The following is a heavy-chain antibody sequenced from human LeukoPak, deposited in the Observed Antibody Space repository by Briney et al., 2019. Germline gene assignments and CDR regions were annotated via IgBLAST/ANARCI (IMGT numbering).Heavy chain of an antibody. CDR2: VSAYNGNT. CDR3: VRGGGDYRPGYDY. D-gene: IGHD4-17*01. J-gene: IGHJ4*02. CDR1: GYSFTSSG. V-gene: IGHV1-18*01. Sequence: ASVKVSCKASGYSFTSSGISWVRQAPGQGLEWLGWVSAYNGNTNYAQKFQVRVTMTTDTSTSTAYMELRSLRSDDTAVYYCVRGGGDYRPGYDYWGQGTLVTVSS.